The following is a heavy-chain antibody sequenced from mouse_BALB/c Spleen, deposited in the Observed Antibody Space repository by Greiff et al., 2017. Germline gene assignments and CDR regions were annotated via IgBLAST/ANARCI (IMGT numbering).Heavy chain of an antibody. CDR2: IDPSDSYT. CDR1: GYTFTSYW. CDR3: ARNIGYDGYSYAMDY. Sequence: QVQLQQPGAELVKPGASVKLSCTASGYTFTSYWMHWVKQRPGQGLEWIGEIDPSDSYTNYNQKFKGKATLTVDKSSSTAYMQLSSLTSEDSAVYYCARNIGYDGYSYAMDYWGQGTSVTVSS. J-gene: IGHJ4*01. D-gene: IGHD2-3*01. V-gene: IGHV1-69*02.